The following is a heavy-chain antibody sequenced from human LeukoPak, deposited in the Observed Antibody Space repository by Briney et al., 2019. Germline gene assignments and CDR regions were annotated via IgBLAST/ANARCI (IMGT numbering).Heavy chain of an antibody. CDR3: ASRRSGWPNDAFDI. J-gene: IGHJ3*02. Sequence: GGSLRLSCAASGFTVSSNYMSWVRQAPGKGLEWVSVIYSGGSTYYADSVKGRFTISRDNVKNVVYLQMNSLTPEDTALYYCASRRSGWPNDAFDIWGQGTMVTVTS. D-gene: IGHD6-19*01. CDR1: GFTVSSNY. V-gene: IGHV3-66*01. CDR2: IYSGGST.